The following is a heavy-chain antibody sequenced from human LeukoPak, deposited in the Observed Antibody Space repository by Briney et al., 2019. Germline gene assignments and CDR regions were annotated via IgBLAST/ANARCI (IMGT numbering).Heavy chain of an antibody. CDR1: GGSISSYY. CDR3: ASRYCSGGSCYSQH. V-gene: IGHV4-59*01. CDR2: IYYSGSA. D-gene: IGHD2-15*01. Sequence: SETLSLTCTVSGGSISSYYWTWIRQPPGKGLEWIAYIYYSGSANYNPSLKSRVAISVDTSKNQFSLILSSVTAADTAVYYCASRYCSGGSCYSQHWGQGTLVTVSS. J-gene: IGHJ1*01.